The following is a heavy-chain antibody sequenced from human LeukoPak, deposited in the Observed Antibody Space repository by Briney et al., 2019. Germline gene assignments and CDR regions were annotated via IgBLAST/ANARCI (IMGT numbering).Heavy chain of an antibody. J-gene: IGHJ4*02. CDR3: ARFSVAGARAFDY. V-gene: IGHV4-59*08. CDR2: SSYSEGT. D-gene: IGHD6-19*01. CDR1: GGSINSDY. Sequence: PSETLSLTCTVSGGSINSDYWNWVRQSPGKGLEWIGYSSYSEGTNYNPSLKSRLTISRDTSMNQFSLRLSSVTAADTAVYYCARFSVAGARAFDYWGQGTLVTVSS.